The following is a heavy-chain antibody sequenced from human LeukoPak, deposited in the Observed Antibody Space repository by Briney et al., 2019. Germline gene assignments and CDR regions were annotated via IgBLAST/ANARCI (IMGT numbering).Heavy chain of an antibody. Sequence: PGETLQISCKGSGYSFTSYWIGWVRQMPGKGLEWMGIIYPGDSDTRYSPSFQGQVTISADKSISTAYLQWSSLKASDTAMYYCARATGYCSGGSCYFDYWGQGTLVTVSS. CDR2: IYPGDSDT. V-gene: IGHV5-51*01. J-gene: IGHJ4*02. D-gene: IGHD2-15*01. CDR1: GYSFTSYW. CDR3: ARATGYCSGGSCYFDY.